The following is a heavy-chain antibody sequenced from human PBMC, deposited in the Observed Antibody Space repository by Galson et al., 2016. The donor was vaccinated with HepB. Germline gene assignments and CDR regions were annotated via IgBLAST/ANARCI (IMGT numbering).Heavy chain of an antibody. V-gene: IGHV4-4*02. CDR1: GGSISSNNW. D-gene: IGHD3-3*01. Sequence: SETLSLTCAVSGGSISSNNWWSWVRQPPGKGLEWIGEVYHGGSTEYNPSLKTRVTISVDKSKNQFSLKLRSVTAADTAVYYCARGISVLVGFLEWLPPSGAMDFWGQGTTVTVSS. CDR3: ARGISVLVGFLEWLPPSGAMDF. J-gene: IGHJ6*02. CDR2: VYHGGST.